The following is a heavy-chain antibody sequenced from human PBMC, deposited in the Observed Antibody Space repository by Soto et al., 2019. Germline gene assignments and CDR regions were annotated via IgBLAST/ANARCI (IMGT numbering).Heavy chain of an antibody. CDR2: IWYDGSNK. Sequence: QVQLVESGGGVVQPGRSLRLSCAASGFTFSSYGMHWVRQAPGKGLEWVAVIWYDGSNKCYADSVKGRFTISRDNSKNTLYLQMNSLRAEDTAVYYCARDYMTMVTTSWGYWGQGTLVTVSS. D-gene: IGHD4-17*01. CDR1: GFTFSSYG. V-gene: IGHV3-33*01. CDR3: ARDYMTMVTTSWGY. J-gene: IGHJ4*02.